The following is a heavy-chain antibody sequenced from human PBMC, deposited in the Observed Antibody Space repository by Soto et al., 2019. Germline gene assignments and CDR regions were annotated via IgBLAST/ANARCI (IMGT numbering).Heavy chain of an antibody. V-gene: IGHV1-2*02. CDR3: ARDERKITSSWYYYGMDF. CDR1: GYTIGDYY. J-gene: IGHJ6*02. Sequence: QAQLVQSGAELRKPGASVKVSCKASGYTIGDYYLHWVRQAPGQGLEWMGWINPHSGGTKYAQKFQGRVTMTRDTSISTAYMDLSSLRFNDTALYYCARDERKITSSWYYYGMDFWGQGTTVTVSS. CDR2: INPHSGGT. D-gene: IGHD2-15*01.